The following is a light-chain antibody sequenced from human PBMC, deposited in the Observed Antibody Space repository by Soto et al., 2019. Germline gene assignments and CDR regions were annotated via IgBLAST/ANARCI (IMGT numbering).Light chain of an antibody. CDR2: GAS. CDR1: QSVSSY. J-gene: IGKJ1*01. Sequence: EIVLTQSPATLSLSPGERATLSCRASQSVSSYLAWYQHNPGQAPRLLIYGASNRATDIPARFSGSGSETDFTLTISSLEPEDFAVYYCQHRSNWPPWTFGQGTKVEIK. CDR3: QHRSNWPPWT. V-gene: IGKV3-11*01.